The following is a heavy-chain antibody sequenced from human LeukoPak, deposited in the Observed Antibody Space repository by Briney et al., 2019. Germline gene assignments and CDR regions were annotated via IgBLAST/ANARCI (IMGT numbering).Heavy chain of an antibody. V-gene: IGHV3-23*01. D-gene: IGHD3-22*01. J-gene: IGHJ4*02. Sequence: ESLRLSCAASGFTFSTYAMNWVRQAPGKGLEWVSVISGSGGSTYYADSVKGRFTISRDNSKNTHYLQMNSLRAEDTAVYYCVKDRFDSSGPRTPSFWGQGTLVTVSS. CDR2: ISGSGGST. CDR3: VKDRFDSSGPRTPSF. CDR1: GFTFSTYA.